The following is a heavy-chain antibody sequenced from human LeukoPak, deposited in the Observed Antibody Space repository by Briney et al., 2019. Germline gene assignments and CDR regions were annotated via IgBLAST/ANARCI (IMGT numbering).Heavy chain of an antibody. J-gene: IGHJ6*03. CDR1: GGSISSGSYY. V-gene: IGHV4-61*02. D-gene: IGHD3-3*01. CDR3: ASTYYDFWRGYYHQYYYMDV. Sequence: SQTLSLTCTVSGGSISSGSYYWSWIRQPAGKGLEWIGCINTSGSTNYNPSLKSRVTISVDTSKNQFSLKLSSVTAADTAVYYCASTYYDFWRGYYHQYYYMDVWGKGTTVTVSS. CDR2: INTSGST.